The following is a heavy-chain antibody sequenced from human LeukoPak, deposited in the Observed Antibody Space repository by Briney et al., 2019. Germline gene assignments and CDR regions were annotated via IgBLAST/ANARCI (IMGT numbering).Heavy chain of an antibody. CDR1: GGSITSYY. D-gene: IGHD5-18*01. V-gene: IGHV4-59*01. CDR3: ARLQGTAMDFDI. CDR2: IYYSGST. Sequence: SETLSLTCTVSGGSITSYYLTWIRQPPGRGLEWIGYIYYSGSTNYNPSLKSRVTISADTSKNQCSLKLNSVTAADTAVYYCARLQGTAMDFDIWGQGTMVTVSS. J-gene: IGHJ3*02.